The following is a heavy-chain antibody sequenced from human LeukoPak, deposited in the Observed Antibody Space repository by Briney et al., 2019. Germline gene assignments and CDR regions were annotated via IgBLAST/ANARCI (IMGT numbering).Heavy chain of an antibody. J-gene: IGHJ5*02. D-gene: IGHD5-24*01. V-gene: IGHV3-23*01. CDR1: GFTFSNYA. CDR2: ISGSGGTT. Sequence: SGGSLRLSCGASGFTFSNYAMNWVHQAPGKGLEWVSGISGSGGTTYYADSVKGRFTISRDNSKNTLYVQMNSLRVEDTAVYYCAKDQRATISTSNWFDPWGQGTLVTVSS. CDR3: AKDQRATISTSNWFDP.